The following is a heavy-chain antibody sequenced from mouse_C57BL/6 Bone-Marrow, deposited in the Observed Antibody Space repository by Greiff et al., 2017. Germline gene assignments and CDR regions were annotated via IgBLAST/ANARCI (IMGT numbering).Heavy chain of an antibody. D-gene: IGHD4-1*01. V-gene: IGHV1-54*01. J-gene: IGHJ3*01. CDR1: GYAFTNSL. Sequence: QVQLQQSGAELVRPGTSVKVSCTASGYAFTNSLIEWVKQRPGQGLEWIGVINPGSGGPTYNDKFKGKATLTADKSSSTAYMQLSSLTSEDAAVYFCARSKNWDAWFAYWGQGTLVTVSA. CDR2: INPGSGGP. CDR3: ARSKNWDAWFAY.